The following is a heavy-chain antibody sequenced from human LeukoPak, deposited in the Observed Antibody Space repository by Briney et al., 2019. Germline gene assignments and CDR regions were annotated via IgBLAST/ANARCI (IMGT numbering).Heavy chain of an antibody. Sequence: GGSLRLSCEASGFTSSSYWMHWVRQVPGKGLVWVSRISGHGTARNYADSVKGRFTISRDDAKNTVDLQMNGLRGEDTAEYYCLRGGGSCACSAPWGQGTLFTAS. CDR1: GFTSSSYW. J-gene: IGHJ5*02. CDR2: ISGHGTAR. CDR3: LRGGGSCACSAP. V-gene: IGHV3-74*01. D-gene: IGHD3-16*01.